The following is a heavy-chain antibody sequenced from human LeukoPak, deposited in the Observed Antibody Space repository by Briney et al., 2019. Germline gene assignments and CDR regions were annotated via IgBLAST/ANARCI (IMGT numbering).Heavy chain of an antibody. V-gene: IGHV1-2*02. CDR1: GYTFTGYY. J-gene: IGHJ5*02. CDR2: INPNSGGT. D-gene: IGHD6-13*01. Sequence: GASVKLSCKASGYTFTGYYMPWVRQAPGQGLEWMGWINPNSGGTNYAPEFQGRVTMTRATSISTAYKELSRLISDDTTEYYGARDRGAAAAGPSWFDPWGQGTLVTVSS. CDR3: ARDRGAAAAGPSWFDP.